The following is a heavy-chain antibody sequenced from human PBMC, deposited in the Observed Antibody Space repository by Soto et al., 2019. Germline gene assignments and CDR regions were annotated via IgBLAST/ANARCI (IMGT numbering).Heavy chain of an antibody. CDR1: GFTFGNYG. D-gene: IGHD6-13*01. Sequence: QVQLVESGGGVVQPGTSLRLACEASGFTFGNYGMHWVRQAPGKGLEWVAVIWHAGNYEYSADSVKGRFTISRDNSKNTLFLQMNSLTAEDTAVYYCARDRAAAGKGGQYLDYWGQGTLVTVSS. CDR2: IWHAGNYE. J-gene: IGHJ4*02. V-gene: IGHV3-33*01. CDR3: ARDRAAAGKGGQYLDY.